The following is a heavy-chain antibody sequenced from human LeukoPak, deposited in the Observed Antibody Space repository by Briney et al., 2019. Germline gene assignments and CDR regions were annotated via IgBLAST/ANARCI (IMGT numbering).Heavy chain of an antibody. CDR3: AQDDHIVVVTAVDYYYGMDV. V-gene: IGHV3-30*18. CDR2: ISYDGSNK. CDR1: GFTFSSYG. J-gene: IGHJ6*02. Sequence: GRSLRLSCAASGFTFSSYGMHWVRQAPGKGLEWVAVISYDGSNKYYADSVKGRFTISRDNSKNTLYLQMNSLRAEDTAVYYCAQDDHIVVVTAVDYYYGMDVWGQGTTVTVSS. D-gene: IGHD2-21*02.